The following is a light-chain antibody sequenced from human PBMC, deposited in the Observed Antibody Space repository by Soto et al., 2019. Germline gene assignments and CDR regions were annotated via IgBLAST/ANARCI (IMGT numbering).Light chain of an antibody. CDR1: QSVNSN. CDR2: GAS. Sequence: EIVMTQSPTTLSVSPGERATLSCRASQSVNSNLAWYQHIPGQAARLLVYGASTRATGIPARFSGSGSGTEFTLTVSGLQSEDSAVYYCQQYDDWPSYTFGQGTKLEIK. J-gene: IGKJ2*01. V-gene: IGKV3-15*01. CDR3: QQYDDWPSYT.